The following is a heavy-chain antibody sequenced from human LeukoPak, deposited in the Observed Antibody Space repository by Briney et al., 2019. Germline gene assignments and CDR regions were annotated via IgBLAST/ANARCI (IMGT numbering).Heavy chain of an antibody. CDR3: ARGRMVRGVISYYYYYYMAV. CDR2: INQNGST. Sequence: SETLSLTCAVYGGSFSGYYWSWIRQPPGKGLEWIGEINQNGSTNYNPSLKRRGTISVDTSKNQFSLKLSSGTSADTAVYYCARGRMVRGVISYYYYYYMAVWGKGTTVTVSS. J-gene: IGHJ6*03. V-gene: IGHV4-34*01. D-gene: IGHD3-10*01. CDR1: GGSFSGYY.